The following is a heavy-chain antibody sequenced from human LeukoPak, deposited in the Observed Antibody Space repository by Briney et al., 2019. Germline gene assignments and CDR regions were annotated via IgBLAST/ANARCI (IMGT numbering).Heavy chain of an antibody. D-gene: IGHD1-26*01. CDR3: ASELEGFDY. J-gene: IGHJ4*02. CDR2: ISWNSGSI. V-gene: IGHV3-9*03. Sequence: PGGSLRLSCAASGFTFDDYAMHWVRQAPGKGLEWVSGISWNSGSIGYADSVKGRFTISRDNAKNSLYLQMNSLRAEDMALYYCASELEGFDYWGQGTLVTVSS. CDR1: GFTFDDYA.